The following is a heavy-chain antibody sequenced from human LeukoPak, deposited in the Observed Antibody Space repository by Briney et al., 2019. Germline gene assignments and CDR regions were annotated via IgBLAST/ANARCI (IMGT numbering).Heavy chain of an antibody. CDR1: GGSISGYY. V-gene: IGHV4-59*08. J-gene: IGHJ4*02. Sequence: PSETLSLTCTVSGGSISGYYWSWIRQPPGKGLEWIGYIYYSGSTNYNPSLKSRVTISVDTSKNQFSLKLSSVTAADTAVYYCARHLGSSSPRHFDYWGQGTLVTVSS. CDR3: ARHLGSSSPRHFDY. CDR2: IYYSGST. D-gene: IGHD6-13*01.